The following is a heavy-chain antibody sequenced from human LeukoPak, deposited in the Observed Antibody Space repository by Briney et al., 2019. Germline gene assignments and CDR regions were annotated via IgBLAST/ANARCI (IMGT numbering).Heavy chain of an antibody. CDR2: FDPEDGET. CDR1: GYTLTELS. D-gene: IGHD3-16*01. J-gene: IGHJ6*03. V-gene: IGHV1-24*01. CDR3: AGSLGYYYYMDV. Sequence: ASVKVSCKVSGYTLTELSMHWVRQAPGKGLEWMGGFDPEDGETIYAQKLQGRVTMTEDTSTDTAYMELSSLRSEDTAVYYCAGSLGYYYYMDVWGKGTTVTVSS.